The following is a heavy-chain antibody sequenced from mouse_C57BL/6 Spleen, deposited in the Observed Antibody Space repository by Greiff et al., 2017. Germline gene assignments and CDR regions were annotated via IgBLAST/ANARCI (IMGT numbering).Heavy chain of an antibody. J-gene: IGHJ1*03. Sequence: VQLQQSGPELVKPGASVKMSCKASGYTFTDYNMHWVKQSHGKSLEWIGYINPNNGGTSYNQKFKGKATLTVNKSSSTAYMELRSLTSEDSAVYYCARDATTVGAPRWYFDVWGTGTTVTVSS. V-gene: IGHV1-22*01. CDR2: INPNNGGT. CDR1: GYTFTDYN. CDR3: ARDATTVGAPRWYFDV. D-gene: IGHD1-1*01.